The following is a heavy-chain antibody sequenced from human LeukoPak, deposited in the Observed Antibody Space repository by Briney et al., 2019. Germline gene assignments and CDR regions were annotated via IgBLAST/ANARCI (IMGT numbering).Heavy chain of an antibody. CDR2: IYYSGST. V-gene: IGHV4-59*12. CDR3: ARDRDSSYSSSWYED. D-gene: IGHD6-13*01. J-gene: IGHJ4*02. Sequence: PSETLSLTCTVSGGSTSSYYWSWIRQPPGKGLEWIGYIYYSGSTNYNPSLKSRVTISVDTSKNQFSLQLNSVTPEDTAVYYCARDRDSSYSSSWYEDWGQGTLVTVSS. CDR1: GGSTSSYY.